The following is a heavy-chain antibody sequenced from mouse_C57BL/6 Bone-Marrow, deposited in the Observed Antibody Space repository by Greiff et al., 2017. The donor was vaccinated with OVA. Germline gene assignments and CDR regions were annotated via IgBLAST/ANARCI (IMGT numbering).Heavy chain of an antibody. D-gene: IGHD2-3*01. V-gene: IGHV1-26*01. J-gene: IGHJ2*01. Sequence: EVQLQQSGPELVKPGASVKISCKASGYTFTDYYMNWVKQSHGKSLEWIGDINPNNGGTSYNQKFKSKATLTVDKSSSTAYMELRSLTSEDSAVYYCARGIYDGYYVGDYWGQGTTLTVSS. CDR2: INPNNGGT. CDR3: ARGIYDGYYVGDY. CDR1: GYTFTDYY.